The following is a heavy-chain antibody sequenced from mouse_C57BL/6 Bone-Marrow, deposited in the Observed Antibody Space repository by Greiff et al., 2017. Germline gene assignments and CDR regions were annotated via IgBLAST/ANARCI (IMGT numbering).Heavy chain of an antibody. Sequence: EVMLVESGGGLVQPGGSLKLSCAASGFTFSDYYMYWVRQTPEKRLEWVAYISNGGGSTYYPDTVKGRFTISRDNAKNTLYLQMSRLKSEDTAMYYCARQGPHAMDYWGQGTSVTVSS. J-gene: IGHJ4*01. CDR1: GFTFSDYY. CDR2: ISNGGGST. CDR3: ARQGPHAMDY. V-gene: IGHV5-12*01.